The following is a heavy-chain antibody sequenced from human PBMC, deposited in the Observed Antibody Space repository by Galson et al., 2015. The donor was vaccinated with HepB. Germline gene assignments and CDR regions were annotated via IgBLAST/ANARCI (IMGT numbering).Heavy chain of an antibody. J-gene: IGHJ2*01. CDR3: ARHNNDYDSSGYYQIVWYFDL. V-gene: IGHV5-10-1*01. Sequence: QSGAEVKKPGESLRISCKGSGYSFTSYWISWVRQMPGKGLEWMGRIDPSDSYTNYSPSFQGHVTISADKSISTAYLQWSSLKASDTAMYYCARHNNDYDSSGYYQIVWYFDLWGRGTLVTVSS. CDR2: IDPSDSYT. CDR1: GYSFTSYW. D-gene: IGHD3-22*01.